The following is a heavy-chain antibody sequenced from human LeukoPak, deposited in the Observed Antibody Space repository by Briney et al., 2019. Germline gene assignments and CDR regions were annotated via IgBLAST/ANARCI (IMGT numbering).Heavy chain of an antibody. D-gene: IGHD3-22*01. CDR3: ARANYFDSSGYYDP. J-gene: IGHJ5*02. CDR1: GGSISTYY. Sequence: PSETLSLTCTVSGGSISTYYWSWIRQPPGKGLEWIGYIYYSGSTNYNPSLKSRVTISVDTSKNQFSLKLSSVTAADTAVYYCARANYFDSSGYYDPWGQGTLVIVSS. V-gene: IGHV4-59*01. CDR2: IYYSGST.